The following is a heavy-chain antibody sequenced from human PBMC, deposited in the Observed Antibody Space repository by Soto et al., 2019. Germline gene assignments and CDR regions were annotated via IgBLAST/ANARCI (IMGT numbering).Heavy chain of an antibody. CDR2: INPNSGGT. Sequence: ASVKVCCKASGYTFTGYYIHWVRQAPGQGLEWMGWINPNSGGTNYAQKFQGWVTMTRDTSISTAYMELSRLRSDDTAVYYCARGCSSTSVYYYYGMDVWGQGTTVTVSS. CDR1: GYTFTGYY. CDR3: ARGCSSTSVYYYYGMDV. V-gene: IGHV1-2*04. J-gene: IGHJ6*02. D-gene: IGHD2-2*01.